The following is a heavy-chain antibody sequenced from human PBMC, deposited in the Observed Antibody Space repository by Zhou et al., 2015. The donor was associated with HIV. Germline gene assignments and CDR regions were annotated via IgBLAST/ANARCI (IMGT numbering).Heavy chain of an antibody. CDR1: GGTFSSYA. D-gene: IGHD2-2*01. CDR2: IIPIFGTA. CDR3: ATYCSSTSCPSGDNWFDP. V-gene: IGHV1-69*12. Sequence: QVQLVQSGAEVKKPGSSVKVSCKASGGTFSSYAISWVRQAPGQGLEWMGGIIPIFGTANYAQKFQGRVTITADESTSTAYMELSSLRSEDTAVYYCATYCSSTSCPSGDNWFDPWGQGTLVTVSS. J-gene: IGHJ5*02.